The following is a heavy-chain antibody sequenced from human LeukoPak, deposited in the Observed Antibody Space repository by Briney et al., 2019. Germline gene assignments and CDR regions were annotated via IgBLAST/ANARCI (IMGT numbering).Heavy chain of an antibody. CDR3: ARGPKERGYSGYDPLDY. J-gene: IGHJ4*02. CDR1: GGSISSGGYY. CDR2: IYYSGST. Sequence: SETLSLTCTVSGGSISSGGYYWSWIRQHPGKGLEWIGYIYYSGSTYYNPSLKGRVTISVDTSKNQFSLKLSSVTAADTAVYYCARGPKERGYSGYDPLDYWGQGTLVTVSS. D-gene: IGHD5-12*01. V-gene: IGHV4-31*03.